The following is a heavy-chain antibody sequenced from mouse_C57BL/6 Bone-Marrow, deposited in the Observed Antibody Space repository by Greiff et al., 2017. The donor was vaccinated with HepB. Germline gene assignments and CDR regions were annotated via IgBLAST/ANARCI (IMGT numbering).Heavy chain of an antibody. CDR1: GFTFSSYG. V-gene: IGHV5-6*01. Sequence: DVHLVESGGDLVKPGGSLKLSCAASGFTFSSYGMSWVRQTPDKRLEWVATISSGGSYTYYPDSVKGRFTISRDNAKNTLYLQMSSLKSEDTAMYYCARHPLRPFAYWGQGTLVTVSA. CDR3: ARHPLRPFAY. D-gene: IGHD3-2*02. J-gene: IGHJ3*01. CDR2: ISSGGSYT.